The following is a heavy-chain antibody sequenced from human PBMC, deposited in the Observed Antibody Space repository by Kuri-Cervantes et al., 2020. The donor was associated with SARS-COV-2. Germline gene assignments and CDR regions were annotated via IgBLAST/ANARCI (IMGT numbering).Heavy chain of an antibody. D-gene: IGHD1-26*01. CDR2: IIPIFGTA. CDR3: ASSPLGGGIDY. J-gene: IGHJ4*02. Sequence: SVKVSCKASGGTFSSYAISWVRQAPGQGLEWMGGIIPIFGTANHAQKFQGRVTITTDESTSTAYMELSSLRSEDTAVYYCASSPLGGGIDYWGQGTLVTVSS. CDR1: GGTFSSYA. V-gene: IGHV1-69*05.